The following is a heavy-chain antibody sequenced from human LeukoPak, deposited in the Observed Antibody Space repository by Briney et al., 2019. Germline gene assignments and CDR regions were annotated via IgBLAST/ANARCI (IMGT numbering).Heavy chain of an antibody. CDR2: ISSTGAYI. J-gene: IGHJ4*02. CDR1: GFIFSSDS. Sequence: PGGSLRLSCATSGFIFSSDSMIWVRQAPGKGLEWVSSISSTGAYIYYADSLKGRFTISRDNAKNSLYLQMNSLRADDTAVYYCARTPIGRYYFDYWGQGTLVTVSS. CDR3: ARTPIGRYYFDY. D-gene: IGHD4-17*01. V-gene: IGHV3-21*01.